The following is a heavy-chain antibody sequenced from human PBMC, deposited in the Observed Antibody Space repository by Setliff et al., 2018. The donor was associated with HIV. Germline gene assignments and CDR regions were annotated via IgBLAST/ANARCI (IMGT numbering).Heavy chain of an antibody. CDR2: INAGNGNT. CDR1: GYTFTSYA. CDR3: ARAAVAVTMGGYYYYMDV. J-gene: IGHJ6*03. Sequence: GASVKVSCKAPGYTFTSYAMHWVRQAPGQRLEWMGWINAGNGNTKYSQEFQGRVTITRDTSASTAYMELSSLRSEDMAVYYCARAAVAVTMGGYYYYMDVWGKGTTVTVSS. D-gene: IGHD6-19*01. V-gene: IGHV1-3*03.